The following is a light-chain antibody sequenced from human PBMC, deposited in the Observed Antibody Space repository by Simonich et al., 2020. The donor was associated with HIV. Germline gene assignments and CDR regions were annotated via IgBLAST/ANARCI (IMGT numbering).Light chain of an antibody. V-gene: IGKV1-NL1*01. CDR2: AAS. CDR1: QGIRNS. CDR3: QQYYSTPPWT. J-gene: IGKJ1*01. Sequence: DIQMTQSPSSLSASVGDRVTITCRARQGIRNSLAWYQHTPGKAPKLLLYAASRLESGVPSRFSGSGSGTDYTLTISSRQPEDFASYYCQQYYSTPPWTFGQGTKVEIK.